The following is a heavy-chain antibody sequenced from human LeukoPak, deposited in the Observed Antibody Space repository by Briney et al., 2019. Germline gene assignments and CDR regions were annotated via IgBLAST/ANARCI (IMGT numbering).Heavy chain of an antibody. CDR1: GGSISRYY. J-gene: IGHJ6*03. D-gene: IGHD3-10*01. CDR3: ARHGDLYYYYYMDV. Sequence: VKPSETLSLTCTVSGGSISRYYWSWIRQPPGKGLEWIGYIYYSGSTNYNPSLKSRVTISVDTSKNQFSLKLSSVTAADTAVYYCARHGDLYYYYYMDVWGKGTTVTVSS. CDR2: IYYSGST. V-gene: IGHV4-59*01.